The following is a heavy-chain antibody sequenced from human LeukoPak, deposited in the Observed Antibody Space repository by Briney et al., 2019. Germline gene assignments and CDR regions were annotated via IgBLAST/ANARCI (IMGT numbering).Heavy chain of an antibody. V-gene: IGHV4-59*01. CDR2: IYCSGST. Sequence: SETLSLTCTVSGGSISSYYWSWIRQPPGKGLEWIGYIYCSGSTNYNPSLKSRVTISVDTSKNQFSLKLSSVTAADTAVYYCARVRSSGYPPPPAFDYWGQGTLVTASS. CDR3: ARVRSSGYPPPPAFDY. CDR1: GGSISSYY. J-gene: IGHJ4*02. D-gene: IGHD3-22*01.